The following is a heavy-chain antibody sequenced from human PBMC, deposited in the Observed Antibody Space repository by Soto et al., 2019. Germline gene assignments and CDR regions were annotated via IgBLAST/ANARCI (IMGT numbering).Heavy chain of an antibody. CDR3: ARNYCSSTSCYPNWFDP. J-gene: IGHJ5*02. D-gene: IGHD2-2*01. Sequence: GESLKISCKGSGYSFTSYWIGWVRQMPGKGLEWMGIIYPGDSDTRYSPSFQGQVTISADKSISTAYLQWSSLKASDTAMYYCARNYCSSTSCYPNWFDPWGQGTLVTVSS. CDR1: GYSFTSYW. CDR2: IYPGDSDT. V-gene: IGHV5-51*01.